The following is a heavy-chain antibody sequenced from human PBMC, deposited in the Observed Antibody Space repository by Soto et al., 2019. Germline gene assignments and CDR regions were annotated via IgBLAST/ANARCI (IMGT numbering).Heavy chain of an antibody. V-gene: IGHV1-18*01. CDR3: ARDQTKWLTDAFDI. CDR1: GYTFISYG. D-gene: IGHD5-12*01. CDR2: ISPYNGNT. J-gene: IGHJ3*02. Sequence: HVQLVQSGAEVKKPGASLKVSCKASGYTFISYGVSWVRQAPGQGLEWLGWISPYNGNTNYAQKFQGRITMTTATSTSTVYMDLRSLRTDDTAVYYCARDQTKWLTDAFDIRGQGTMVVVSS.